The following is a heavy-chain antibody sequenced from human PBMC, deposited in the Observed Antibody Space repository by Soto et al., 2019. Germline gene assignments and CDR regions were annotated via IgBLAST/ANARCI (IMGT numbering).Heavy chain of an antibody. CDR2: IWYDGSNK. CDR3: AREDGSSWYNYYYGMDV. CDR1: GFTFSSYG. J-gene: IGHJ6*02. D-gene: IGHD6-13*01. Sequence: GGSLRLSCAASGFTFSSYGMHWVRQAPGKGLEWVAVIWYDGSNKYYADSVKGRFTISRDNSKNTLYLQMNSLRAEDTAVYYCAREDGSSWYNYYYGMDVWGQGTTVTVS. V-gene: IGHV3-33*01.